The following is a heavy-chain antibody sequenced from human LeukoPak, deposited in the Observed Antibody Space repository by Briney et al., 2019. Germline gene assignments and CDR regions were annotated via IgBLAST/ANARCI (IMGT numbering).Heavy chain of an antibody. CDR3: ARGKTRPSLAPLRSRLEYYFDY. Sequence: SETLSLTCAVYGGAFSGYSWSWIRQPPGKGLEWIGEINHSGSTNYNPCLKSRVTISVDTSKNQFSLRLSSVTAADTAVYYCARGKTRPSLAPLRSRLEYYFDYWGQGILVTVSS. V-gene: IGHV4-34*01. D-gene: IGHD3-3*01. J-gene: IGHJ4*02. CDR1: GGAFSGYS. CDR2: INHSGST.